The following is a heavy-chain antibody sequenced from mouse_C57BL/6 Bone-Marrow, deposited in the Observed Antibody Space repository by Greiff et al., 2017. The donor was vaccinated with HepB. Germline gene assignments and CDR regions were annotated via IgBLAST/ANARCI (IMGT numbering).Heavy chain of an antibody. Sequence: VQLQQPGAELVRPGSSVKLSCKASGYTFTSYWMHWVKQRPIQGLEWIGNIDPSDSETHYNQKFKDKATLTVDKSSSTAYMQLSSLTSEDSAVYYCARDSPYYDYDDAMDYWGQGTSVTVSS. CDR1: GYTFTSYW. CDR2: IDPSDSET. D-gene: IGHD2-4*01. V-gene: IGHV1-52*01. J-gene: IGHJ4*01. CDR3: ARDSPYYDYDDAMDY.